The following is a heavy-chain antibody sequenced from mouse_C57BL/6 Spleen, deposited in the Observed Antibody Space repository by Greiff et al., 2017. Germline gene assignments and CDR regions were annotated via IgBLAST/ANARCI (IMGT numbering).Heavy chain of an antibody. CDR2: ISNGGGST. J-gene: IGHJ3*01. D-gene: IGHD2-4*01. V-gene: IGHV5-12*01. Sequence: EVMLVESGGGLVQPGGSLKLSCAASGFTFSDYYMSWVRQTPEKRLEWVAYISNGGGSTYYPDTVEGRFTISRDNAKNTLYLQMSRLKSEDTAMYYCARQEGIYYDYWFAYWGQGTLVTVSA. CDR1: GFTFSDYY. CDR3: ARQEGIYYDYWFAY.